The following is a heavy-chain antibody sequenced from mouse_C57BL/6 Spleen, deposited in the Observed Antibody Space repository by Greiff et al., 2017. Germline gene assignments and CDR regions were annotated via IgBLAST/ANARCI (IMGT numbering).Heavy chain of an antibody. D-gene: IGHD2-3*01. J-gene: IGHJ4*01. CDR3: ARSPLYEVDGAMCY. V-gene: IGHV1-72*01. CDR2: IDPNSGGT. Sequence: QVQLKQPGAELVKPGASVKLSCKASGYTFTSYWMHWVKQRPGRGLEWIGRIDPNSGGTKYNEKFKSKATLTVAKPSSTAYMQLSSLPSEDSAVYYCARSPLYEVDGAMCYWGQGTSGTVSS. CDR1: GYTFTSYW.